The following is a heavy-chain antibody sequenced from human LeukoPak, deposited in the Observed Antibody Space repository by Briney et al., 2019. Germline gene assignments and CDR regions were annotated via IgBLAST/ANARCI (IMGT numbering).Heavy chain of an antibody. J-gene: IGHJ4*02. V-gene: IGHV4-39*01. CDR1: GGFISSSSAY. CDR3: VSPRGFSYGYFDY. CDR2: IYYSKNT. D-gene: IGHD5-18*01. Sequence: SETLSLTCTASGGFISSSSAYWGWIRRPPGKGLEWIGSIYYSKNTYYNPSLKSRVTISADTSKNQFSLTLGSVSATDTAVYYCVSPRGFSYGYFDYWGQGTLVTVSS.